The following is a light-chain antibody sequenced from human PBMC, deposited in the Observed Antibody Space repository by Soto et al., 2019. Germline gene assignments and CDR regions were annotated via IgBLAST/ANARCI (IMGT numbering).Light chain of an antibody. Sequence: DIQMTQSPSSLSASVGDRVTITCRASQGISNYLAWYQQKPGKVPKLLIYAASTLQSGVPSRFSGSGSGTDFTPTISSLQPEDVVTYYCQNYNCAPFTFGPGTKVDIK. CDR3: QNYNCAPFT. CDR1: QGISNY. J-gene: IGKJ3*01. CDR2: AAS. V-gene: IGKV1-27*01.